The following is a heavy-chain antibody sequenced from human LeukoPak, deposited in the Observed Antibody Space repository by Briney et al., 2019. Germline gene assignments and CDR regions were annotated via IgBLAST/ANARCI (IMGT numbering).Heavy chain of an antibody. V-gene: IGHV1-2*02. Sequence: ASVKVSCKASGYAFTAYYMHWVRQAPGQGLEWMGWINPNSGGTNYAQKFQGRVTMTRDTSISTAYMELSRLRSDDTAVYYCARGSVYCGGDCLFDYWGQGTLVTVSS. D-gene: IGHD2-21*02. CDR3: ARGSVYCGGDCLFDY. CDR2: INPNSGGT. CDR1: GYAFTAYY. J-gene: IGHJ4*02.